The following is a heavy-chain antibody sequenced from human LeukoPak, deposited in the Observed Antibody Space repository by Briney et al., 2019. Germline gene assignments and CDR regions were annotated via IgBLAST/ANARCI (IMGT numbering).Heavy chain of an antibody. Sequence: GGSLRLSCAASGFTVSSNYMSWVRQAPWKGLECVSVIYSGGSTYYADSVKGRFTISRDNSKNTLYLQMNSLRAEDTAVYYCARDLFGAAGPGGYYYYGMDVWGQGTTVTVSS. CDR1: GFTVSSNY. V-gene: IGHV3-53*01. CDR2: IYSGGST. J-gene: IGHJ6*02. CDR3: ARDLFGAAGPGGYYYYGMDV. D-gene: IGHD6-13*01.